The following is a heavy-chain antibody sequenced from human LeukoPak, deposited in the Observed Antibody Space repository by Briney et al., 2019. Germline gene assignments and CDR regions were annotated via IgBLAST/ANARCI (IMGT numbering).Heavy chain of an antibody. V-gene: IGHV3-30*02. J-gene: IGHJ4*02. Sequence: GGSLRLSCAASGFTFSSYGMHWVRQAPGKGVEWVAFIRYDGSNKYYADSVKGRFTISRDNSKNTLYLQMNSLRAEDTAVYYCAKGQYREYPEYYFDYWGQGTLVTVSS. CDR2: IRYDGSNK. CDR3: AKGQYREYPEYYFDY. CDR1: GFTFSSYG. D-gene: IGHD2-2*01.